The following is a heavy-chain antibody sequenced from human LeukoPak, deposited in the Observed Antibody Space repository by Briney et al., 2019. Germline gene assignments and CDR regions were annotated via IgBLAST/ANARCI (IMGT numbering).Heavy chain of an antibody. CDR2: INTDGSST. D-gene: IGHD3-3*01. J-gene: IGHJ4*02. CDR3: ASPTIFGVVIYY. Sequence: GGSLRLSCAASGFIFSSYWMHWVRHAPGKGLAWVSRINTDGSSTSYADSVKGRFTISRDNAKTSLYLQMNSLRDEDTAVYYCASPTIFGVVIYYWGQGTLVTVSS. CDR1: GFIFSSYW. V-gene: IGHV3-74*01.